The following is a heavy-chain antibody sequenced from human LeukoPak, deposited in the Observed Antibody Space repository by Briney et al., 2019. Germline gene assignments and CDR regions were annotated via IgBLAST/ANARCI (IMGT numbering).Heavy chain of an antibody. Sequence: SQTLSLTCAISGDSVSSNSVWNWIRQSPSRGLEWLGRTYHRSTWYNDYAVSVRGRITVNPDTSKNQFSLHLNSVTPEDTAVYYCARRLTQYDCFDPWGQGILVTVSS. D-gene: IGHD2-2*01. CDR3: ARRLTQYDCFDP. V-gene: IGHV6-1*01. CDR1: GDSVSSNSV. CDR2: TYHRSTWYN. J-gene: IGHJ5*02.